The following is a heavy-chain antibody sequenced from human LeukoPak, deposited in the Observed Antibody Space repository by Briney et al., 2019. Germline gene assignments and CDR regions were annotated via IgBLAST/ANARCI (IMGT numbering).Heavy chain of an antibody. D-gene: IGHD6-13*01. CDR1: GGSFSGYY. V-gene: IGHV4-34*01. CDR2: INHSGST. CDR3: ARGRLVIAASRFDP. Sequence: SETLSLTCAVYGGSFSGYYWSWIRQPPGKGLERIGEINHSGSTNYNPSLKSRVTISVDTSKNQFSLKLSSVTAADTAVYYCARGRLVIAASRFDPWGQGTLVTVSS. J-gene: IGHJ5*02.